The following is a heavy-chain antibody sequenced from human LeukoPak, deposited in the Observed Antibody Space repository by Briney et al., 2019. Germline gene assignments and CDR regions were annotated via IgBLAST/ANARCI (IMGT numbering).Heavy chain of an antibody. Sequence: GGSLRLSSAASGFTFSSYAMSWVRQAPGKGLEWVANIKQDGSEKYYVDSVKGRFTISRDNAKNSLYLQMNSLRAEDTAVYYCARGPTRANSTDYWGQGALVTVSS. D-gene: IGHD2/OR15-2a*01. J-gene: IGHJ4*02. CDR2: IKQDGSEK. CDR3: ARGPTRANSTDY. V-gene: IGHV3-7*01. CDR1: GFTFSSYA.